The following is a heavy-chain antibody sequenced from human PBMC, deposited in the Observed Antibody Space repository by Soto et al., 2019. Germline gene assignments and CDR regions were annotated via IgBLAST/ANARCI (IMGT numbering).Heavy chain of an antibody. CDR3: AKARCSTTDCYVPDY. V-gene: IGHV3-23*01. CDR2: ISGSGGSP. J-gene: IGHJ4*02. D-gene: IGHD2-2*01. CDR1: GFTFSTYT. Sequence: HPGGSLRLSCVASGFTFSTYTMSWVRQAPGKGLEWVSVISGSGGSPSYADSVQGRFSIYRDNSKNTLYLQMNSLRGDDTAMYYCAKARCSTTDCYVPDYWGRGTLVTVSS.